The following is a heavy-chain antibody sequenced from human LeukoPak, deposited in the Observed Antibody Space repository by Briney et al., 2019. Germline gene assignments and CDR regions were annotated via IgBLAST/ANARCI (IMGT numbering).Heavy chain of an antibody. CDR3: ARVQYYYDSSGYSPFDY. CDR1: GFTFSSYA. CDR2: ISYDGSNK. V-gene: IGHV3-30-3*01. Sequence: PGGSLRLSCAASGFTFSSYAMHWVRQAPGKGLEWVAVISYDGSNKYYADSVKGRFTISRDNSKNTLYLQMNSLRAEDTAVYYCARVQYYYDSSGYSPFDYWGQGTLVTVSS. D-gene: IGHD3-22*01. J-gene: IGHJ4*02.